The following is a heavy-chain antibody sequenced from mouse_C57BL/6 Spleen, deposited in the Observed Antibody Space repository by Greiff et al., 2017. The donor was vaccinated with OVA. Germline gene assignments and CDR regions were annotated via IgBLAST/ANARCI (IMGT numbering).Heavy chain of an antibody. CDR1: GFSLTSYA. V-gene: IGHV2-9-1*01. CDR3: ARIYYYGSSYVYWYFDV. J-gene: IGHJ1*03. D-gene: IGHD1-1*01. Sequence: QVQLQQSGPGLVAPSQSLSITCTVSGFSLTSYAISWVRQPPGKGLEWLGVIWTGGGTNYNSALKSRLSISKDNSKSQVFLKMNSLQTDDTARYYCARIYYYGSSYVYWYFDVWGTGTTVTVSS. CDR2: IWTGGGT.